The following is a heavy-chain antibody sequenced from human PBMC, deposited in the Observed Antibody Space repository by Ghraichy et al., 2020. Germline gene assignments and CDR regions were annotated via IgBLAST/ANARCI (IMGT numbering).Heavy chain of an antibody. CDR1: GIMFSSYA. Sequence: GGYLRLSCAASGIMFSSYAMNWVRQAPGKGLEWVSAVSGSGATTHYADSVKGRFTISRDNSKNTVYLQLNSLRAEDTAVYYCAKDRAGATTPYDSFDIWGQGTMVTVSS. D-gene: IGHD1-26*01. J-gene: IGHJ3*02. CDR3: AKDRAGATTPYDSFDI. CDR2: VSGSGATT. V-gene: IGHV3-23*01.